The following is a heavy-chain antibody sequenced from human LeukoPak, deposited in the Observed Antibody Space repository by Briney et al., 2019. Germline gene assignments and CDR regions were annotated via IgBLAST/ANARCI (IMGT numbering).Heavy chain of an antibody. V-gene: IGHV4-30-2*01. Sequence: SETLSLTCAVSGGSISSGGYSWSWIRQPPGKGLEWIGYIYHSGSTYYNPTLKSRVTISVDRSKNQFSLKLSSVTAADTAVYYCARFSRGYGMDVWGQGTTVTVSS. CDR3: ARFSRGYGMDV. J-gene: IGHJ6*02. CDR1: GGSISSGGYS. CDR2: IYHSGST. D-gene: IGHD2/OR15-2a*01.